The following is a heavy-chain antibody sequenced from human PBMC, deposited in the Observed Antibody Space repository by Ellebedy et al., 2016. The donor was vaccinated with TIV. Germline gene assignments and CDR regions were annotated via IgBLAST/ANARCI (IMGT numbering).Heavy chain of an antibody. D-gene: IGHD3-16*02. V-gene: IGHV3-11*04. J-gene: IGHJ3*02. Sequence: LSLTCTVSGGSISSSSYYWGWIRQPPGKGLEWVSYISSSGSTIYYADSVKGRFTISRDNAKNSLYLQMNSLRAEDTAVYYCAIRIGGAFDIWGQGTMVTVSS. CDR3: AIRIGGAFDI. CDR2: ISSSGSTI. CDR1: GGSISSSSYY.